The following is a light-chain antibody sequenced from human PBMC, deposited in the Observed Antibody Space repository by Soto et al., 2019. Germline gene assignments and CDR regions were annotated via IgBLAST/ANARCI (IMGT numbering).Light chain of an antibody. J-gene: IGKJ1*01. CDR2: DAS. V-gene: IGKV1-5*01. Sequence: DIQMTQSPSTLSASVGDRVTITCRASQSISSWLAWYQQKPGKAPKLLIYDASSFESGFPSRFSGSGSGTEFTLTISSLQPADFATYYCQQYNSPWTFGQGTKVEIK. CDR1: QSISSW. CDR3: QQYNSPWT.